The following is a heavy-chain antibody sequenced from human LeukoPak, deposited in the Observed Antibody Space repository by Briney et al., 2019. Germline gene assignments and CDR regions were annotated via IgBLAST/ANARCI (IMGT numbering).Heavy chain of an antibody. J-gene: IGHJ4*02. D-gene: IGHD3-10*01. CDR3: ARGIGYYGSGSQQDLDY. Sequence: GSVKVSCKASGYTFTSYGISWVRQAPGQGLEWMGWISAYNGNTNYAQKLQGRVTMTTDTSTSTAYMELRSLRSDDTAVYYCARGIGYYGSGSQQDLDYWGQGTLVTVSS. CDR1: GYTFTSYG. V-gene: IGHV1-18*01. CDR2: ISAYNGNT.